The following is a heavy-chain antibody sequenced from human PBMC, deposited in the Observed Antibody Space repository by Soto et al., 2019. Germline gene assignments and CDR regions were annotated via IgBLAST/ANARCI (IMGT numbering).Heavy chain of an antibody. V-gene: IGHV6-1*01. Sequence: PSQTLSLTCAISGDSVSSNSAAWNWIRQSPSSGLEWLGRTYYRSKWYNDYAVSMKSRITINPDTSKNQFSLQLNSVTPEDTAVYYCARGCELYSTTWYRIDPWGQGAVVTVSS. CDR2: TYYRSKWYN. J-gene: IGHJ5*02. CDR3: ARGCELYSTTWYRIDP. CDR1: GDSVSSNSAA. D-gene: IGHD6-13*01.